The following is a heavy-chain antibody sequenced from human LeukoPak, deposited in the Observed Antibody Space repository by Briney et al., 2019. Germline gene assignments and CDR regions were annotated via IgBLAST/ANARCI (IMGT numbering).Heavy chain of an antibody. CDR1: GFTFSSYS. CDR3: ARVGYSYGLGAYFDY. Sequence: GGSLRLSCAASGFTFSSYSMNWVRQAPGKGPEWVSSISSSSSYIYYADSVKGRFTISRDNAKNSLYLQMNSLRAEDTAVYYCARVGYSYGLGAYFDYWGQGTLVTVSS. D-gene: IGHD5-18*01. V-gene: IGHV3-21*01. CDR2: ISSSSSYI. J-gene: IGHJ4*02.